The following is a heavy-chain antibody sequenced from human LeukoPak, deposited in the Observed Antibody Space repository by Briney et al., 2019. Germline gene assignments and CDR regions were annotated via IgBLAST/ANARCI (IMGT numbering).Heavy chain of an antibody. Sequence: PGGSLRLSCAASGFTFSSYAMHWVRQAPGKGLEWVAVISYDGSNKYYADSVKGRFTISRDNSKNTLYLQMNSLRAEDTAVYYCAKGTTRCPFDYWGQGTLVTVSS. D-gene: IGHD1-14*01. V-gene: IGHV3-30-3*01. CDR3: AKGTTRCPFDY. CDR2: ISYDGSNK. J-gene: IGHJ4*02. CDR1: GFTFSSYA.